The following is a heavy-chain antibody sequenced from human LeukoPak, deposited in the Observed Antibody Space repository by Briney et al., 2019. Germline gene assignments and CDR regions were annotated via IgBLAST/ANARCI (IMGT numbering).Heavy chain of an antibody. CDR1: GGSISSSSYY. Sequence: SETLSLTCTVSGGSISSSSYYWGWIRQPPGEGLEWIGSIYYSGSTYYNPSLKSRVTISVDTSKNQFSLKLSSVTAADTAVYYCARLMDTVVTPSIDYWGQGTLVTVSS. CDR2: IYYSGST. V-gene: IGHV4-39*01. CDR3: ARLMDTVVTPSIDY. J-gene: IGHJ4*02. D-gene: IGHD4-23*01.